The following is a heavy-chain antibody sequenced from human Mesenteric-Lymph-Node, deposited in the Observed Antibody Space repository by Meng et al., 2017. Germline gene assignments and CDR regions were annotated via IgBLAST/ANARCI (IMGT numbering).Heavy chain of an antibody. D-gene: IGHD1-20*01. CDR3: ARADDNWIIIEY. J-gene: IGHJ4*02. CDR1: GFTFGTYG. Sequence: QVQLVESGGGVVQPGRSLRLSCAASGFTFGTYGMHWVRQAPGKGLEWVAVIWYDGTDKFYGDSVKGRFTISRDNSKNTLFLQMNSLTVDDTDVYYCARADDNWIIIEYWGQGTLVTVSS. CDR2: IWYDGTDK. V-gene: IGHV3-33*01.